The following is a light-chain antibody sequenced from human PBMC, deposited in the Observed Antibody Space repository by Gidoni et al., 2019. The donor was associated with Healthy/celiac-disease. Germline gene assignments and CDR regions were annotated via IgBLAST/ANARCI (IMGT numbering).Light chain of an antibody. CDR1: QGISSY. Sequence: DIQLTQSPSFLSASVGDRVTITCRASQGISSYLAWYQQKPGKAPKLLIYAAYTLQSGVPSRFSVSGSGTEFTLTISSLQPEDFATYYCQQLNSYPFFGQGTRLEIK. CDR3: QQLNSYPF. J-gene: IGKJ5*01. CDR2: AAY. V-gene: IGKV1-9*01.